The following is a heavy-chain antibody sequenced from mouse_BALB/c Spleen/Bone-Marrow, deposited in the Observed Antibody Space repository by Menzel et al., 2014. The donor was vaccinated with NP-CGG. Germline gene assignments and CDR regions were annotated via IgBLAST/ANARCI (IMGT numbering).Heavy chain of an antibody. CDR3: ARGDYRYDETMDY. D-gene: IGHD2-14*01. CDR2: ISLYSGNT. Sequence: VQLQQSGPELVGPGASVKISCKGSGYTFTDYGMHWVKQSHAKSLEWIGLISLYSGNTNYNQKFKDKATMTVDKSSSTAYMELARLTSEDSAIYYCARGDYRYDETMDYWGQGTSVTVSS. J-gene: IGHJ4*01. CDR1: GYTFTDYG. V-gene: IGHV1-67*01.